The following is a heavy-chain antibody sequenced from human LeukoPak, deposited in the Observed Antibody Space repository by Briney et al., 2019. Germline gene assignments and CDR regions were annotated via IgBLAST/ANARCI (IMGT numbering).Heavy chain of an antibody. Sequence: GGSLRLSCAASGFTFSSYGMHWVRQAPGKGLEWVAFIRYDGSNKYYADSVKGRFTISRDNSKNTLYLQMNSLRAEDTAVYYCAKGLTYYDFWSGYSEPFDYWGQGALVTVSS. CDR2: IRYDGSNK. D-gene: IGHD3-3*01. V-gene: IGHV3-30*02. CDR3: AKGLTYYDFWSGYSEPFDY. CDR1: GFTFSSYG. J-gene: IGHJ4*02.